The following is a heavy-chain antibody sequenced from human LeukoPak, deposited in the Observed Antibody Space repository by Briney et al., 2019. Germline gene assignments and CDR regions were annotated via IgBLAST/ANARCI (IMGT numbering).Heavy chain of an antibody. CDR1: GYSFTNYW. D-gene: IGHD3-22*01. V-gene: IGHV5-51*01. CDR3: VRASSSLIVVVHYSLDY. CDR2: IYPDDSDT. J-gene: IGHJ4*02. Sequence: GESLKISCKGSGYSFTNYWIGWVRQMPGKGLEWMGIIYPDDSDTRYSLSFQGQVTISADKSISTAYLQWSSLKASDSAIYYCVRASSSLIVVVHYSLDYWGQGTLVTVSS.